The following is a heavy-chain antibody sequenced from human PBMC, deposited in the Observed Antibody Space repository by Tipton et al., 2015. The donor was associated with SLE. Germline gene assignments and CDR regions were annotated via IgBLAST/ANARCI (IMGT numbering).Heavy chain of an antibody. CDR1: GGSISSGGYY. CDR3: ARDYGYCSSTSCYPWYFDL. V-gene: IGHV4-31*02. J-gene: IGHJ2*01. D-gene: IGHD2-2*01. Sequence: LRLSCTVSGGSISSGGYYWSWIRQHPGKGLEWIGYIYYSGSTYYNPSLKSRVTISVDTSKNQFSLKLSSVTAADTAVYYRARDYGYCSSTSCYPWYFDLWGRGTLVTVSS. CDR2: IYYSGST.